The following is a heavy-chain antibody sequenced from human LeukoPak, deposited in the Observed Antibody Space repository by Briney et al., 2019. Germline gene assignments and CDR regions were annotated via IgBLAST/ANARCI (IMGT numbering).Heavy chain of an antibody. CDR2: INTNTGNP. V-gene: IGHV7-4-1*02. J-gene: IGHJ3*02. CDR1: GYTFTSYA. CDR3: ARGYSSGWYSDAFGI. D-gene: IGHD6-19*01. Sequence: ASVKVSCKASGYTFTSYAMNWVRQAPGQGLEWMGWINTNTGNPTYAQGFTGRFVFSLDTSVSTAYLQISSLKAEDTAVYYCARGYSSGWYSDAFGIWGQGTMVTVSS.